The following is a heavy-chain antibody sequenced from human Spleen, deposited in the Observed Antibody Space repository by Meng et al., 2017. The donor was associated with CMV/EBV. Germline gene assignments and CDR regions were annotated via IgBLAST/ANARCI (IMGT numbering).Heavy chain of an antibody. CDR1: GFTFSSYS. CDR2: ISSSSYI. J-gene: IGHJ4*02. Sequence: GESLKISCAASGFTFSSYSMNWVRQAPGKGLEWVSSISSSSYIYYADSVKGRFTISRDNAKKSLYLQLNSLRAEDTAVYYCARGQYQLLTPRARGGSDYFDYWGQGTLVTVSS. V-gene: IGHV3-21*01. CDR3: ARGQYQLLTPRARGGSDYFDY. D-gene: IGHD2-2*01.